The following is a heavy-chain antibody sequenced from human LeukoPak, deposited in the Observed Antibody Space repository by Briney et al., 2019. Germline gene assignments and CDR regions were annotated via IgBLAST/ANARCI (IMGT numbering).Heavy chain of an antibody. CDR2: INDNGGRT. CDR3: VKDVGGSYAFDY. CDR1: GFTFSGYA. Sequence: GGSLRLSCSASGFTFSGYAMHWVRQAPGKGLEYVSGINDNGGRTHYVDSVKGRFSISRDNSKNTLHLQMSTLRAEDTALYYCVKDVGGSYAFDYWGQGILVTVAS. D-gene: IGHD1-26*01. J-gene: IGHJ4*02. V-gene: IGHV3-64D*09.